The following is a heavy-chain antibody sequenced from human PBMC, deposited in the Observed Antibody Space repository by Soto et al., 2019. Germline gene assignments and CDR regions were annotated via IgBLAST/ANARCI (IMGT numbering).Heavy chain of an antibody. Sequence: PGGSLRLSCAASGFTFRTYAMHWVRQAPGKGLEWLAVISYDGIHSYYADSVKGRFTISRDNSKNTLYLQMNSLRAEDTAVYYCAKEGGLSGSYYISSSYYFDYWGQGTLVTVSS. D-gene: IGHD1-26*01. V-gene: IGHV3-30*18. J-gene: IGHJ4*02. CDR2: ISYDGIHS. CDR3: AKEGGLSGSYYISSSYYFDY. CDR1: GFTFRTYA.